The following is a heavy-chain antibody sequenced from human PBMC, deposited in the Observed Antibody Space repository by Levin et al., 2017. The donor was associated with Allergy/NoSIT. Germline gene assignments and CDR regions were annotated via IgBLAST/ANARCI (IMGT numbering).Heavy chain of an antibody. J-gene: IGHJ6*03. CDR2: IWYDGSNK. Sequence: LSLTCAASGFTFSSYGMHWVRQAPGKGLEWVAVIWYDGSNKYYADSVKGRFTISRDNSKNTLYLQMNSLRAEDTAVYYCARKGGYCSGGSCYVGLYYYYYYMDVWGKGTTVTVSS. CDR1: GFTFSSYG. CDR3: ARKGGYCSGGSCYVGLYYYYYYMDV. D-gene: IGHD2-15*01. V-gene: IGHV3-33*01.